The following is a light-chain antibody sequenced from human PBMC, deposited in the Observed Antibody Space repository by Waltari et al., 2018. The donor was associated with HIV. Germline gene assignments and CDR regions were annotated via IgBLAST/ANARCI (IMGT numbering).Light chain of an antibody. Sequence: QSALTQPASVSGSPGQSITISCPGTSSDVGGYSPASWYQQHPGKSPKLMIYAVRKRPSGVCKRSAVPMSIHSASLTISWLQPEEESDYSCFSYADSTTYVSFVGGSKRTVL. J-gene: IGLJ2*01. CDR3: FSYADSTTYVS. V-gene: IGLV2-23*02. CDR2: AVR. CDR1: SSDVGGYSP.